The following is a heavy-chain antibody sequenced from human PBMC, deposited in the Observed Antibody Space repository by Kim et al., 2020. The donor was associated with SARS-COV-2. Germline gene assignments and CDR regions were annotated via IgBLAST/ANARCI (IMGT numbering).Heavy chain of an antibody. CDR1: GGSISSSSYY. J-gene: IGHJ6*02. CDR3: ARAEGGETGTYYDFWSGYSSPNYYYGMDV. D-gene: IGHD3-3*01. CDR2: IYYSGST. V-gene: IGHV4-39*01. Sequence: SETLSLTCTVSGGSISSSSYYWGWIRQPPGKGLEWIGSIYYSGSTYYNPSLKSRVTISVDTSKNQFSLKLSSVTAADTAVYYCARAEGGETGTYYDFWSGYSSPNYYYGMDVWGQGTTVTVSS.